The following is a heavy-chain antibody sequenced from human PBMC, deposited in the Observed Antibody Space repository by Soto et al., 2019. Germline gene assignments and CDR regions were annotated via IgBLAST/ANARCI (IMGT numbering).Heavy chain of an antibody. CDR3: AHRRSSSSTYYFDY. Sequence: QITLKESGPTLVKPTQTLTLTCTFSGFSLTPSGVGVGWIRQPPGKALGWVALIYLDYDKRYSPTLKSRLTITKAPSKNQVVLTMTNVDPVDTATYYCAHRRSSSSTYYFDYWGQGTLVTVSS. CDR1: GFSLTPSGVG. D-gene: IGHD6-13*01. V-gene: IGHV2-5*02. J-gene: IGHJ4*02. CDR2: IYLDYDK.